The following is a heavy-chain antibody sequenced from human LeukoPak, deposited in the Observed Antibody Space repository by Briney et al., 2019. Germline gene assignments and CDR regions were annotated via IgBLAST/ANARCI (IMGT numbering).Heavy chain of an antibody. Sequence: GGSLRLSCAASGFTFSSYSMNWVRQAPGKGLEWVSYISSSSSTIYYADSVKGRFTISRDNAKNSLYLQMNSLRAEDTAVYYCARPAQSDSSSWYGYYMDVWGKGTTVTVSS. J-gene: IGHJ6*03. CDR2: ISSSSSTI. D-gene: IGHD6-13*01. CDR1: GFTFSSYS. CDR3: ARPAQSDSSSWYGYYMDV. V-gene: IGHV3-48*01.